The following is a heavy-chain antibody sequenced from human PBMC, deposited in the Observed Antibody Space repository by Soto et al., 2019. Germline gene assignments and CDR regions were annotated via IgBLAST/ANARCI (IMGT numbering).Heavy chain of an antibody. CDR3: ARGLTGYSGYGMDV. Sequence: PGGSLRLSCAVSGFTFSSYTVHWVRQAPGKGLEWVAVISFDGSSKYYADSVKGRFTISRDNSKNTLYLQMNSLRDEDTAVYYCARGLTGYSGYGMDVWGQGTTVTV. CDR1: GFTFSSYT. CDR2: ISFDGSSK. V-gene: IGHV3-30*04. D-gene: IGHD5-12*01. J-gene: IGHJ6*02.